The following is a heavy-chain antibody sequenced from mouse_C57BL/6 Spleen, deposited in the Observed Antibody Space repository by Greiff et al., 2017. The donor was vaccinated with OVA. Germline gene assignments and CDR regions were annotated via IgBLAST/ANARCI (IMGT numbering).Heavy chain of an antibody. V-gene: IGHV5-17*01. J-gene: IGHJ1*03. CDR1: GFTFSDYG. Sequence: EVKLMESGGGLVKPGGSLKLSCAASGFTFSDYGMHWVRQAPEKGLEWVAYISSGSSTIYYADTVKGRFTISRDNAKNTLFLQMTSLRSKDTSMNYCTERYDYGSGWYFDVWGTGTTVTVSS. D-gene: IGHD1-1*01. CDR2: ISSGSSTI. CDR3: TERYDYGSGWYFDV.